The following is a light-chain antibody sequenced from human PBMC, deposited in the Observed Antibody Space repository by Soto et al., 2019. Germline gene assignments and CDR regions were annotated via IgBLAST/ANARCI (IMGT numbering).Light chain of an antibody. V-gene: IGKV3-20*01. CDR3: QQGYSSPWT. Sequence: EIVLTQSPGTLSLSSGERATLSGRASQSVSSSYLAWYQQKPGQAPRLLIYGASSRATGIPDRFSGSGSGTDFTLTISSLQPEHFATYYCQQGYSSPWTFGQGTKVDI. CDR2: GAS. CDR1: QSVSSSY. J-gene: IGKJ1*01.